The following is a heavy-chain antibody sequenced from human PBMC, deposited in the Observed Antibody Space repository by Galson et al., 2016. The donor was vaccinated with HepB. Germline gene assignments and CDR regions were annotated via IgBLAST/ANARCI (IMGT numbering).Heavy chain of an antibody. D-gene: IGHD3-10*01. CDR1: GFTFSNYG. Sequence: SLRLSCAGSGFTFSNYGMSWVRQAPGKGLEWVSVISADSGAIYYADSVKGRFSISRDNSMSTLFLQMNSLRAEDTAIYYCVIMIREITVGPFDYWGQGTLVTISS. V-gene: IGHV3-23*01. CDR3: VIMIREITVGPFDY. J-gene: IGHJ4*02. CDR2: ISADSGAI.